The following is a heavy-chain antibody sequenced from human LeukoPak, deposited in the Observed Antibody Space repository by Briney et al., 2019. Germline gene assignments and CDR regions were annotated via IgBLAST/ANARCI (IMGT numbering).Heavy chain of an antibody. CDR1: GFPFNRHG. J-gene: IGHJ6*04. CDR2: IWYDGSNK. V-gene: IGHV3-33*01. CDR3: ARDISARRMDV. Sequence: PGGSLRLSRAASGFPFNRHGMHWVRQAPSQGPEGVAVIWYDGSNKEYADSVKGRFTISRDNSKNTVYLQMNSLRAEDTAVYYCARDISARRMDVWGKGTAVTVSS. D-gene: IGHD6-25*01.